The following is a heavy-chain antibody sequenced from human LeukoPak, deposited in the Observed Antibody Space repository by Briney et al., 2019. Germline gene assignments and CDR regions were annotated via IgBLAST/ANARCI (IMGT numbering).Heavy chain of an antibody. V-gene: IGHV3-74*01. Sequence: PWGSLRLSCAASGFTFSSYWMHWVRQAPGKGLVWVSRINSDGSTTNYADSVKGRFTISRDNAKNTLYLQMHSLRAEDTAVYYCAKVEWRGNAFDIWGQGTMVTVSS. CDR2: INSDGSTT. D-gene: IGHD3-3*01. CDR3: AKVEWRGNAFDI. CDR1: GFTFSSYW. J-gene: IGHJ3*02.